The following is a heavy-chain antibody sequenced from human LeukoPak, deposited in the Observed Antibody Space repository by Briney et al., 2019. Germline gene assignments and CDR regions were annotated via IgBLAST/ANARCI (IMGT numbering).Heavy chain of an antibody. J-gene: IGHJ5*01. CDR1: GFTFSSYE. CDR3: AKDYSYGSDS. D-gene: IGHD5-18*01. CDR2: ISSSSRTI. Sequence: GGSLRLSCAASGFTFSSYEMNWVRQAPGKGLEWVLYISSSSRTIYYADSVKGRFTISRDNSKNTLYLQMISLRAEDTAVYYCAKDYSYGSDSWGQGTLVTVSS. V-gene: IGHV3-48*01.